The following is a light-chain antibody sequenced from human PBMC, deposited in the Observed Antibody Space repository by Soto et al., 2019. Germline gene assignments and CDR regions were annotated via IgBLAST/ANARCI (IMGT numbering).Light chain of an antibody. J-gene: IGKJ1*01. CDR3: QQYNSYSPT. CDR1: QSISVW. V-gene: IGKV1-5*03. CDR2: KAS. Sequence: DIQMTQSPSTLSASVGDRVTITCRASQSISVWLAWYQQKAGKAPNLLIYKASRLESGVPSRFSGSGSETEFTLTHSGLQPGDSATYYCQQYNSYSPTFGQGTKVEVK.